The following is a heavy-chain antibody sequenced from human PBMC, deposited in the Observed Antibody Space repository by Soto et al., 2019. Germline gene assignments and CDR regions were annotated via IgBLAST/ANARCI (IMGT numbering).Heavy chain of an antibody. J-gene: IGHJ6*02. D-gene: IGHD3-16*01. CDR3: ARVGVRGSDYYYYYGMDV. CDR2: IIPIFGTA. V-gene: IGHV1-69*13. CDR1: GGTFSSYA. Sequence: SVKVSCKASGGTFSSYAISWVRQAPGQGLEWMGGIIPIFGTANYAQKFQGRVTITADESTSTAYMELSSLRSEDTAVYYCARVGVRGSDYYYYYGMDVWGQGTTVTVSS.